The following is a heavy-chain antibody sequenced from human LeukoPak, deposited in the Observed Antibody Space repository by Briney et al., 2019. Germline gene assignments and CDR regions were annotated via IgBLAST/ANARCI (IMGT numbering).Heavy chain of an antibody. V-gene: IGHV3-23*01. J-gene: IGHJ4*02. CDR3: ARGVSD. Sequence: GGSLRLSCATSRFTFNTYAMNWVRQAPGKGLEWVSIISGNGINTYYAESVKGRFTISRDDSKNTLYLQMNSLRADNTAIYYCARGVSDWGQGTLVTVAS. D-gene: IGHD3-16*01. CDR1: RFTFNTYA. CDR2: ISGNGINT.